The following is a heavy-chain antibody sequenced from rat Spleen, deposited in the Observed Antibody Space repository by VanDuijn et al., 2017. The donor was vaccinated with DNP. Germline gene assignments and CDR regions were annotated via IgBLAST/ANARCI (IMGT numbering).Heavy chain of an antibody. CDR2: INKDSRTI. Sequence: EVKLVESGGGLVQPGRSLKLSCAASGFNFNDYWMGWVRQAPGKGLEWIGEINKDSRTIKYTPSLKDKFAISRDNAQNTLYLQMSKLGSEDTAIYYCARMGNYGWFAYWGQGTLVTVSS. CDR3: ARMGNYGWFAY. CDR1: GFNFNDYW. V-gene: IGHV4-2*01. D-gene: IGHD1-1*01. J-gene: IGHJ3*01.